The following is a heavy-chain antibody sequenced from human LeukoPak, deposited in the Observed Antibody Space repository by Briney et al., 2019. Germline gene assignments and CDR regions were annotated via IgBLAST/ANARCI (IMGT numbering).Heavy chain of an antibody. CDR1: GFTFSSYA. V-gene: IGHV3-23*01. J-gene: IGHJ5*02. Sequence: GGSLRLSCAASGFTFSSYAMSWVRQAPGKGLEWVSAISGSGGSTYYADSVKGRFTISRDNAKNTLNLQMNSLRAEDTAVYYCARDLGQYYDTSDNWFDPWGQGTLVTISS. CDR2: ISGSGGST. CDR3: ARDLGQYYDTSDNWFDP. D-gene: IGHD3-22*01.